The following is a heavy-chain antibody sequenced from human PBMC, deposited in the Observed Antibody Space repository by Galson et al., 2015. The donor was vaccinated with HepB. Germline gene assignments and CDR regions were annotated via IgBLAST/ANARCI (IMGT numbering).Heavy chain of an antibody. CDR2: INPNSGGT. CDR1: GYTFTGYY. Sequence: SVKVSCKASGYTFTGYYMHWVRQAPGQGLEWMGWINPNSGGTNYAQKFQGWVTMTRDTSISTAYMELSRLRSDDTAVCYCARLFESATSYYYGMDVWGQGTTVTVSS. V-gene: IGHV1-2*04. D-gene: IGHD2-15*01. CDR3: ARLFESATSYYYGMDV. J-gene: IGHJ6*02.